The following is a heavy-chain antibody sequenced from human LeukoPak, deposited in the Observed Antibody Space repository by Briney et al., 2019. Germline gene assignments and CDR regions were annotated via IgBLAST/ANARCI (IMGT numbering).Heavy chain of an antibody. CDR1: GGSISSYY. Sequence: PSETLSLTCTVSGGSISSYYWSWIRQPPGKGLEWIAYINYSGNTYHNPSLKSRVTISVDASRNQFSLKLNSVTAADTAIYYCASMSGYYSKFDYWGQGTLVTVSS. D-gene: IGHD3-22*01. CDR3: ASMSGYYSKFDY. CDR2: INYSGNT. V-gene: IGHV4-59*06. J-gene: IGHJ4*02.